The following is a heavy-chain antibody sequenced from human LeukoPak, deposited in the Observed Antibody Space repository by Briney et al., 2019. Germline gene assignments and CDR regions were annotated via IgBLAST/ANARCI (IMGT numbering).Heavy chain of an antibody. V-gene: IGHV1-24*01. CDR3: ARLPYSSGWHKAED. D-gene: IGHD6-19*01. CDR2: FDPENGET. CDR1: GYTLTELS. J-gene: IGHJ4*02. Sequence: ASVKVSCKVSGYTLTELSMHWVRQAPGKGLEWMGGFDPENGETIYAQKFQGRVTMTEDTSTDTAYMELSSLRSEDTAVYYCARLPYSSGWHKAEDWGQGTLVTVSS.